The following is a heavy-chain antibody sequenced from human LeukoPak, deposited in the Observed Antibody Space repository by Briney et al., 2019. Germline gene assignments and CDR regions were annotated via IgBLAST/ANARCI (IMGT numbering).Heavy chain of an antibody. V-gene: IGHV3-48*01. J-gene: IGHJ3*02. D-gene: IGHD2-15*01. Sequence: GGSLRLSCAASGFTFTMFSMNWLRQAPGKGLEWIAFIRGRSDTTYYADSVQGRFTISRDNAEDSVYLQMNSLRVEDTAVYYCARGYSRAAFDIWGQGTVVAVSS. CDR2: IRGRSDTT. CDR1: GFTFTMFS. CDR3: ARGYSRAAFDI.